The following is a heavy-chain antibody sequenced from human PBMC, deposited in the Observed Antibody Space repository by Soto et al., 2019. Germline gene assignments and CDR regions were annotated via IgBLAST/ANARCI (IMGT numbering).Heavy chain of an antibody. Sequence: GGSLRLSCAASGFTFDDYAMHWVRQAPGKGLEWVSGISWNSGSIGYADSVKGRFTISRDNAKNSLYLQMNSLRAEDTALYYCARGQWAGYDQVDAFDIWGQGTMVTISS. CDR1: GFTFDDYA. CDR3: ARGQWAGYDQVDAFDI. D-gene: IGHD5-12*01. V-gene: IGHV3-9*01. CDR2: ISWNSGSI. J-gene: IGHJ3*02.